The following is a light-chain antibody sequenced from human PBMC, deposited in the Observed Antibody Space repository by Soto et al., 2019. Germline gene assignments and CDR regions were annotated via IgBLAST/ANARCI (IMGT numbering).Light chain of an antibody. CDR3: QQYPNRPPYT. V-gene: IGKV3-15*01. CDR2: DAS. Sequence: EIVMTQSPAVLSVSPGDRATLSCRAGPSVSTTLAWYQQKPGQSPRLRIFDASPRATGIPARFSGSGSEAGFILPVSSRQSGDFAYYYYQQYPNRPPYTFGQGTNLEIK. CDR1: PSVSTT. J-gene: IGKJ2*01.